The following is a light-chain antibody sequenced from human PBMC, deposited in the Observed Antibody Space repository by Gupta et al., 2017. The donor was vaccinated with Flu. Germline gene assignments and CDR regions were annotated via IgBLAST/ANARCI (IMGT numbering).Light chain of an antibody. CDR3: CSYSGTHPFV. V-gene: IGLV2-14*01. CDR2: EVT. J-gene: IGLJ1*01. Sequence: QSALTQPTSVSGSPGQSITISCTGTSSDVGAYSVSWYQQRPGEVPRLILYEVTRRSGVSNRFSGSKSGNTASLTISGLQPEDAADYYCCSYSGTHPFVFGSGTKVTVL. CDR1: SSDVGAYS.